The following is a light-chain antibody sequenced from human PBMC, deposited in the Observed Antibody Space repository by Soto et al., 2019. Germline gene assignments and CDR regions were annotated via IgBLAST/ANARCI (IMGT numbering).Light chain of an antibody. CDR2: ASS. CDR1: QSVTSY. V-gene: IGKV3-20*01. Sequence: EIVLTQSPGTLSLSPGERAILSCRASQSVTSYLAWYQQKPGQAPRLLIYASSTRATGIPDRFSGGGSGTDFTLTISRLEPEDFAVYYCQQYSTSQTFGQGTMLEI. J-gene: IGKJ1*01. CDR3: QQYSTSQT.